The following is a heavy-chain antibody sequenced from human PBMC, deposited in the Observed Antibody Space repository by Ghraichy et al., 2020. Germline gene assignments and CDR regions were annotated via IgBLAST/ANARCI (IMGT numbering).Heavy chain of an antibody. CDR3: ARTPFGVVIIPYFDY. Sequence: ASVKVSCKASGYTFTSYAMHWVRQAPGQRLEWMGWINAGNGNTKYSQKFQGRVTITRDTSASTAYMELSSLRSEDTAVYYCARTPFGVVIIPYFDYWGQGTLVTVSS. CDR2: INAGNGNT. V-gene: IGHV1-3*01. CDR1: GYTFTSYA. J-gene: IGHJ4*02. D-gene: IGHD3-3*01.